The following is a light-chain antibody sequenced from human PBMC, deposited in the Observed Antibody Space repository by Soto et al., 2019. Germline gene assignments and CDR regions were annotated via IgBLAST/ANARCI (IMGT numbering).Light chain of an antibody. CDR2: DAS. Sequence: EIVLTQSPATLSLSPGERATLSCRASQSVSSYLAWYQQKPGQAPRLLIYDASNRATGIPARFSGSGSGTDFTLTISSLEPEDFAVNYCRKLSNWPLALPFGGGPKGRSN. CDR1: QSVSSY. V-gene: IGKV3-11*01. J-gene: IGKJ4*01. CDR3: RKLSNWPLALP.